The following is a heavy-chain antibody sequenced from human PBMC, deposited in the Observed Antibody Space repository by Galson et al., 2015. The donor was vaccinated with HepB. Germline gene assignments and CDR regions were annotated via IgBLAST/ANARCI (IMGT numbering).Heavy chain of an antibody. CDR3: ARVYNSGWYGHFDY. V-gene: IGHV1-18*01. CDR1: GYTFTSYG. CDR2: ISSYNGHT. J-gene: IGHJ4*02. D-gene: IGHD6-19*01. Sequence: SVKVSCKAYGYTFTSYGISWVRQAPGQGLQWMGWISSYNGHTNYPQHLQGRVTMTTDTSTSTAYMDLRSLRSDDTAVYYCARVYNSGWYGHFDYWGQGTLATVSS.